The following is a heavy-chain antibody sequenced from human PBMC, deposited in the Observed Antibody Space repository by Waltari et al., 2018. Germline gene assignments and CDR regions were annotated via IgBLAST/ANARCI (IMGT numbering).Heavy chain of an antibody. V-gene: IGHV3-53*01. Sequence: EVQLVESGGGLIQPGGSLRLSCAASGFTVSSNYMSWVRQAPGKGLEWVSVIYSGGSTYYADSGKGRFTISRDNSKNTLYLQMNSLRAEDTAVYYCARESSSRGYYYYYYGMDVWGQGTTVTVSS. CDR2: IYSGGST. CDR3: ARESSSRGYYYYYYGMDV. J-gene: IGHJ6*02. D-gene: IGHD6-6*01. CDR1: GFTVSSNY.